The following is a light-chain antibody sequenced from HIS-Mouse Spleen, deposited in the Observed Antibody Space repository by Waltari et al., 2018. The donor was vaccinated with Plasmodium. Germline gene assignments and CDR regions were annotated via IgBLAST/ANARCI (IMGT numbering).Light chain of an antibody. V-gene: IGLV2-11*01. CDR3: CSYAGSYTGV. Sequence: QSALTQPRSVSGSPGQSVTISCTGTSSDVGGYNYVSWYQKHPGKAPKLMIYDVSKRPSGVPYRFSGSKAGNTASLTISGLQAEDEADYYCCSYAGSYTGVFGGGTKLTVL. CDR2: DVS. J-gene: IGLJ2*01. CDR1: SSDVGGYNY.